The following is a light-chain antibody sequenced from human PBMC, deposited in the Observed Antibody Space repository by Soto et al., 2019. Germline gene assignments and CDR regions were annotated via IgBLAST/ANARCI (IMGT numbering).Light chain of an antibody. Sequence: QYVLTQPASVSGSPGQSITISCTGTSSNVGGYNYVSWYQQYPGKAPKLMIFEVTNRPSGVSDRFSGSKSGNTASLTISGLQAEDEADYYCSSFTSSNTWLFGGGTKLTVL. V-gene: IGLV2-14*01. CDR1: SSNVGGYNY. CDR2: EVT. J-gene: IGLJ3*02. CDR3: SSFTSSNTWL.